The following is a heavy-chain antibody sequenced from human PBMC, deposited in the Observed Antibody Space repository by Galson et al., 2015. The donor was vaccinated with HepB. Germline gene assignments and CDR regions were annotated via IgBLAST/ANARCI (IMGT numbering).Heavy chain of an antibody. V-gene: IGHV1-3*01. CDR3: ARSEYYDSSGYYYVY. CDR1: GYTFTRYA. J-gene: IGHJ4*02. CDR2: INAGNGNT. Sequence: SVKVSCTASGYTFTRYAMHWVRHAPGQRLEWMGWINAGNGNTKYSQKFQGRVTITRDTSASTAYMELSSLRSEDTAVYYCARSEYYDSSGYYYVYWGQGTLVTVSS. D-gene: IGHD3-22*01.